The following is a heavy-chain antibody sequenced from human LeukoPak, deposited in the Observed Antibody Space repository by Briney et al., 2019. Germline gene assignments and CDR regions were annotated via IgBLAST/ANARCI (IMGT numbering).Heavy chain of an antibody. V-gene: IGHV3-23*01. Sequence: GGSLRLSCAASGFTFSNSWMSWVRQAPGKGLEWVSAISGSGGSTYYADSVKGRFTISRDNSKNMLYLQMNSLRAEDTAIYYCAKSGSGSYYVPYYFDNWGQGTLVTVSS. D-gene: IGHD3-10*01. J-gene: IGHJ4*02. CDR3: AKSGSGSYYVPYYFDN. CDR2: ISGSGGST. CDR1: GFTFSNSW.